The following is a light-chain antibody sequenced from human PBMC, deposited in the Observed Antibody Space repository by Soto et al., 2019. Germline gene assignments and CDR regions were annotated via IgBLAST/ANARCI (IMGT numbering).Light chain of an antibody. CDR1: QSISSW. Sequence: DIQMTQSPSTMSASVGDRVTITCRASQSISSWLAWYQQKPGKAPKLLIYKASSLESGVPSRFSGSGSGTEFTLTISSLQPDDFATYYCQQYNSYSLTFGGGTKVEIK. V-gene: IGKV1-5*03. J-gene: IGKJ4*01. CDR3: QQYNSYSLT. CDR2: KAS.